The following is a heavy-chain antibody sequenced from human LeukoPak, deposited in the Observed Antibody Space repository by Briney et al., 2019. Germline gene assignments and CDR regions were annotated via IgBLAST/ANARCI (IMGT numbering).Heavy chain of an antibody. Sequence: GESLKISCKGSGYSFTSYWIGWVRQMPGNGLEWMGIIYPGDSDTRYSPSFQGQVTISADKSISTAYLQWSSLKASDTAMYYCARCYYDSSGYYRLDYWGQGTLVTVSS. CDR1: GYSFTSYW. CDR2: IYPGDSDT. V-gene: IGHV5-51*01. CDR3: ARCYYDSSGYYRLDY. J-gene: IGHJ4*02. D-gene: IGHD3-22*01.